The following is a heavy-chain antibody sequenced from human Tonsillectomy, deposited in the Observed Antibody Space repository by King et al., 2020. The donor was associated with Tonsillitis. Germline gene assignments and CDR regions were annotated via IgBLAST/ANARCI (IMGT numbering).Heavy chain of an antibody. CDR3: ARGGGSQPYDAFDI. CDR1: GFTFSSYA. J-gene: IGHJ3*02. Sequence: VQLVESGGGLVQPGGSLRLSWAASGFTFSSYAMSWVRQAPGKGLEWVSAISGSGGGTYYADSVKGRFPISRDNSKNTLYLQMDSLRAEETAVYFCARGGGSQPYDAFDIWGQGTMVTVSS. D-gene: IGHD1-26*01. V-gene: IGHV3-23*04. CDR2: ISGSGGGT.